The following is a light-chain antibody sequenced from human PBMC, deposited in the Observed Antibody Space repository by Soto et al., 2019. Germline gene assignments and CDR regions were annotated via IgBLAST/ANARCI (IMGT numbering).Light chain of an antibody. Sequence: QSVLTQPASVSGSPGQSIASSGTGTSSDVGNYKYVSWYQQHPGKAPKLMIYEVSNRPSGVSNRFSGSKSGNTASLTISGLQAEDETDYYCFSYTSSGTYVFGTGTKVTVL. CDR2: EVS. CDR1: SSDVGNYKY. V-gene: IGLV2-14*01. J-gene: IGLJ1*01. CDR3: FSYTSSGTYV.